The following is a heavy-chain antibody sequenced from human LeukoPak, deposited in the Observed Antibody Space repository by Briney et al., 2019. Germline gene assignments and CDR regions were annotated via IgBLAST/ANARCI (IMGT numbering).Heavy chain of an antibody. CDR1: GFTFNNFA. Sequence: GGSLRLFCAGSGFTFNNFAMSWVRQAPGKGLEWVSSISGRGGSTYYADSLRGRFIISRDNSKNTLYLQMNSLRDEDTAFYYCALIYDFFNGGTVGDYWGQGALVTVSS. CDR2: ISGRGGST. V-gene: IGHV3-23*01. D-gene: IGHD5/OR15-5a*01. CDR3: ALIYDFFNGGTVGDY. J-gene: IGHJ4*02.